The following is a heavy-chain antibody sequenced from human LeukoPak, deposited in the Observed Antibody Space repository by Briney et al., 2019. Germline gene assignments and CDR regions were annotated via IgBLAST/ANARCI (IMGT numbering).Heavy chain of an antibody. J-gene: IGHJ3*02. CDR3: ARATYDSSAVDAFDI. Sequence: PGGSLRLSCAASGFTFRDYFMSWIRQAPGTGLEWVAYTNTAGNTIYYADSMKGRFTISRDNAKNSLYLQMNTLRAEDTAVYYCARATYDSSAVDAFDIWGQGTMVTIPP. D-gene: IGHD3-22*01. CDR2: TNTAGNTI. V-gene: IGHV3-11*01. CDR1: GFTFRDYF.